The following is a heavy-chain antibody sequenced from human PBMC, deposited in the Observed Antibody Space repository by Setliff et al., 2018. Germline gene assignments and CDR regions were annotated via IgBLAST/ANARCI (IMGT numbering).Heavy chain of an antibody. CDR3: ARGRLLYVGDSHYFDN. D-gene: IGHD4-17*01. CDR2: IYSTETT. J-gene: IGHJ4*02. CDR1: GGSLSSGPYY. Sequence: PSETLSLTCTVSGGSLSSGPYYWTWVRQPAGKGLEWIGHIYSTETTSYSPPLKSRVTISADTSKNQSSLQLSSVTATDTAVYYCARGRLLYVGDSHYFDNWGQGTLVTVSS. V-gene: IGHV4-61*09.